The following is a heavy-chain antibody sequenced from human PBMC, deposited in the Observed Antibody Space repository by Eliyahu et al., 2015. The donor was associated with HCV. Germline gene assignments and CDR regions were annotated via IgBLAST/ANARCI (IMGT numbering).Heavy chain of an antibody. V-gene: IGHV3-21*01. J-gene: IGHJ4*02. CDR3: ASKSGSYYPLDY. Sequence: EVQLVESGGGLVKPGGSLRPSCAASGFTFSSXRMNWVRQAPGKGLEWVSSISSSSNYIYYADSVKGRFTISRDNAKNSLYLQMNSLRDEDTAVYYCASKSGSYYPLDYWGQGTLVTVSS. CDR1: GFTFSSXR. D-gene: IGHD1-26*01. CDR2: ISSSSNYI.